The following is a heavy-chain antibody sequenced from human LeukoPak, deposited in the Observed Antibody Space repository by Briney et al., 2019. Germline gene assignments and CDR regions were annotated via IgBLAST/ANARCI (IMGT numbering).Heavy chain of an antibody. CDR1: GGTFSSYA. Sequence: SVTVSCTASGGTFSSYAISWVRQAPGQGLEWMGGIIPIFGTANYAQKFQGRVTITADESTSTAYMELSSLRSEDTAVYYCAPVRWLQSPLDYWGQGTLVTVSS. D-gene: IGHD5-24*01. CDR2: IIPIFGTA. V-gene: IGHV1-69*01. J-gene: IGHJ4*02. CDR3: APVRWLQSPLDY.